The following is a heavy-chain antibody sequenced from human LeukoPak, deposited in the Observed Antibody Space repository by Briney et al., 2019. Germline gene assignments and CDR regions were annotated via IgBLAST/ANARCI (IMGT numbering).Heavy chain of an antibody. CDR1: GGSFSGYY. CDR3: AKGAWGPYDY. V-gene: IGHV4-34*01. D-gene: IGHD3-16*01. J-gene: IGHJ4*02. CDR2: INHSGST. Sequence: SSETLSLTCAVYGGSFSGYYWSWIRQPPGKGLEWIGEINHSGSTNYNPSLKSRVTISVDTSKNQFSLKLSSVTAADTAVYYCAKGAWGPYDYWGQGTLVTVSS.